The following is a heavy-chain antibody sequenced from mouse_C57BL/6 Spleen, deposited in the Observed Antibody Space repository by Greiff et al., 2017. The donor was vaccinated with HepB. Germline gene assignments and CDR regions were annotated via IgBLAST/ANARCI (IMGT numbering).Heavy chain of an antibody. J-gene: IGHJ1*03. CDR2: IRSKSSNYAT. V-gene: IGHV10-3*01. D-gene: IGHD1-1*01. CDR3: VGSSTVPWYFDV. Sequence: EVKLVESGGGLVQPKGSLKLSCAASGFTFNTYAMHWVRQAPGKGLEWVARIRSKSSNYATYYADSVKDRFTISRDDSQSMLYLQMNNLNTEDTAMYYCVGSSTVPWYFDVWGTGTTVTVSS. CDR1: GFTFNTYA.